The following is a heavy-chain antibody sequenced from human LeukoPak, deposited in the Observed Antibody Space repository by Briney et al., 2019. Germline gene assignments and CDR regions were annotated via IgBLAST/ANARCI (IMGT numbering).Heavy chain of an antibody. D-gene: IGHD3-3*01. J-gene: IGHJ4*02. Sequence: PGGSLRLSCAAPGFTFSSYWMSWVRQAPGKGLEWVADIKQDGSEKYFVDSVKGRFTISRDNAKNSLYLQMNSLRAEDTAVYYCARGGVSRFDYWGQGTLVTVSS. CDR1: GFTFSSYW. V-gene: IGHV3-7*01. CDR2: IKQDGSEK. CDR3: ARGGVSRFDY.